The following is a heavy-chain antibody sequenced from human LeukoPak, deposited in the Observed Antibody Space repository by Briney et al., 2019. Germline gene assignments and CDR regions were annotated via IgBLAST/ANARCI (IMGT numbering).Heavy chain of an antibody. CDR3: AREGTYSNGPDY. CDR2: INSDGTST. J-gene: IGHJ4*02. CDR1: GFTFSSHW. Sequence: PGGSLRLPCSASGFTFSSHWMHWVRQAPGKGLVWVSRINSDGTSTTYADSVKGRFTISRDNAKSTLFLQMNSLRVEDTAVFHCAREGTYSNGPDYWGQVTLVTVSS. D-gene: IGHD3-22*01. V-gene: IGHV3-74*01.